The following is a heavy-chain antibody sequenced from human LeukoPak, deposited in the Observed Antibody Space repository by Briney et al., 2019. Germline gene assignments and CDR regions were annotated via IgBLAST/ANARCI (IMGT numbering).Heavy chain of an antibody. CDR2: MTGSGMST. CDR3: AKGAVVIKFLFDS. CDR1: GFNYGSYV. J-gene: IGHJ4*02. V-gene: IGHV3-23*01. D-gene: IGHD4-23*01. Sequence: GGSLRLSCAASGFNYGSYVMSWVRQAPGKGLEWVSSMTGSGMSTYYADSVKGRLTISRDNSKNMLYLQMNSLRAEDTAVYYCAKGAVVIKFLFDSWGQGTLVTVSS.